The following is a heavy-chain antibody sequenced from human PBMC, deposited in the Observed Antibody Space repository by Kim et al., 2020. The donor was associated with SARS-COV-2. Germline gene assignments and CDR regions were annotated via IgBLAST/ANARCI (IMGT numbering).Heavy chain of an antibody. Sequence: SETLSLTCAVYGGSFSGYYWSWIRQPPGKGLEWIGEINHSGSTNYNPSLKSRVTISVDTSKNQFSLKLSSVTAADTAVYYCASTYYYYGMDVWGQGTTVTVSS. V-gene: IGHV4-34*01. CDR2: INHSGST. J-gene: IGHJ6*02. CDR1: GGSFSGYY. CDR3: ASTYYYYGMDV.